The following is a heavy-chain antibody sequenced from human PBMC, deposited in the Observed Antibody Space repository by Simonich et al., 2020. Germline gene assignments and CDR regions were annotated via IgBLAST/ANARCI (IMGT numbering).Heavy chain of an antibody. CDR3: ARDTSYYGSGSYYFDY. CDR1: GFPFSSYS. CDR2: ISSSSSYI. Sequence: GGGLVKPGGSLRLSCAASGFPFSSYSMNWVRQAPGKGLEWVSSISSSSSYIYYADSVKGRFTIARDNAKNSLYLQMNSLRAEDTAVYYCARDTSYYGSGSYYFDYWGQGTLVTVSS. V-gene: IGHV3-21*01. D-gene: IGHD3-10*01. J-gene: IGHJ4*02.